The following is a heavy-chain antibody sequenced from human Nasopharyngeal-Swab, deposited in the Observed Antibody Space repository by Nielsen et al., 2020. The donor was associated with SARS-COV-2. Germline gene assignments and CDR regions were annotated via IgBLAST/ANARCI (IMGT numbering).Heavy chain of an antibody. CDR3: ARDRGVGIAVAGTPRAGFDY. CDR1: GYTFTGYY. V-gene: IGHV1-2*02. Sequence: ASVKVSCKASGYTFTGYYMHWVRQAPGQGLEWMGWINPNSGGTNYAQKFQGRVTMTRDTSISTAYMELCRLRSDDTAVYYCARDRGVGIAVAGTPRAGFDYWGQGTLVTVSS. CDR2: INPNSGGT. D-gene: IGHD6-19*01. J-gene: IGHJ4*02.